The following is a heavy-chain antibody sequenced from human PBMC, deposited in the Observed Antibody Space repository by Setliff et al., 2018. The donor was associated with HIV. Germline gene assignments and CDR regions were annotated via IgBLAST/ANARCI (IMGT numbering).Heavy chain of an antibody. CDR1: GGSISSSSYY. J-gene: IGHJ2*01. V-gene: IGHV4-39*07. D-gene: IGHD4-17*01. CDR3: ARDLGDYEESYWYFDL. CDR2: IYYSGST. Sequence: KASETLSLTCTVSGGSISSSSYYWGWIRQPPGKGLEWIGSIYYSGSTYYNPSLKSRVTISVDTSKNQFSLKLSSVTAADTAVYYCARDLGDYEESYWYFDLWGRGTLVTVSS.